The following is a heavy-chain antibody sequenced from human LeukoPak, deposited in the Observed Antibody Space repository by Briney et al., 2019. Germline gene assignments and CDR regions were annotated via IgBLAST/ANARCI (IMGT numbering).Heavy chain of an antibody. D-gene: IGHD3-3*01. J-gene: IGHJ6*02. CDR1: GYTFTSYA. Sequence: ASVKVSCKASGYTFTSYAMNWVRQAPGQGLEWMGWVNTNTGNPTYAQGFTGRFVFSLDTSVSTAYLQISSLKAEDTAVYYCAKDLRFLEWLPELTPPYGMDVWGQGTTVTVSS. V-gene: IGHV7-4-1*02. CDR3: AKDLRFLEWLPELTPPYGMDV. CDR2: VNTNTGNP.